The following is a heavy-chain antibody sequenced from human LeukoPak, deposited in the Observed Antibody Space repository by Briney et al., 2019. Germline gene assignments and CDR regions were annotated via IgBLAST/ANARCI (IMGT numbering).Heavy chain of an antibody. V-gene: IGHV1-69*13. D-gene: IGHD5-24*01. J-gene: IGHJ4*02. CDR3: ATSQRAGYNVYYFDS. CDR2: IIPIFRAT. Sequence: GASVKVSCKPSGGTFSSYGVSWVRQAPGQGLEWMGGIIPIFRATNYAQRFRGRVTITADESTSTASMELRSLRSEETAVYYCATSQRAGYNVYYFDSWGQGTLVTVSS. CDR1: GGTFSSYG.